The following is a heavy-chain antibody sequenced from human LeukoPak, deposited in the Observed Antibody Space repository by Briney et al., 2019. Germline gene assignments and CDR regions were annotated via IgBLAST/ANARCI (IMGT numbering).Heavy chain of an antibody. CDR2: IIPIFGTA. D-gene: IGHD3-22*01. CDR1: GGTLSSYA. J-gene: IGHJ3*02. V-gene: IGHV1-69*13. Sequence: GASVKVSCKASGGTLSSYAISWVRQAPGQGLEWMGGIIPIFGTANYAQKFQGRVTITADESTSTAYMELSSLRSEDTAVYYCATGGYDAAFDIWGQGTMVTVSS. CDR3: ATGGYDAAFDI.